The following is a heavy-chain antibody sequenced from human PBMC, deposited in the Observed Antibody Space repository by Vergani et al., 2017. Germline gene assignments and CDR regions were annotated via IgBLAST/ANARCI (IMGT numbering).Heavy chain of an antibody. D-gene: IGHD4-23*01. CDR3: ARDLGRSRVNSHYGMGV. V-gene: IGHV1-69*08. CDR2: IVPILDRK. CDR1: GGTFSSYT. J-gene: IGHJ6*02. Sequence: QVQLVQSGAEMKKPGSSVKVSCKSSGGTFSSYTFIWVRLAPGQGLDWMGSIVPILDRKEYAQKFQGRVAITVDTSTSTVYMELSSLRSEDTAVYYCARDLGRSRVNSHYGMGVWGQGTTVTVSS.